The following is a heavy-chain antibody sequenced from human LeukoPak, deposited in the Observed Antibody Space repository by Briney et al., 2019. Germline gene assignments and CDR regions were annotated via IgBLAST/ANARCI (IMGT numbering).Heavy chain of an antibody. V-gene: IGHV3-33*01. CDR1: GFTFSTSG. D-gene: IGHD3/OR15-3a*01. Sequence: GVSLRLSCAASGFTFSTSGMHWVRQAPGKGLEWVAVIWPDGSIKYYADSVKGRFTISRDNSMNTLYLQMNSLRAEDTAVYYCASWTDYVDYWGQGTLVTVSS. J-gene: IGHJ4*02. CDR2: IWPDGSIK. CDR3: ASWTDYVDY.